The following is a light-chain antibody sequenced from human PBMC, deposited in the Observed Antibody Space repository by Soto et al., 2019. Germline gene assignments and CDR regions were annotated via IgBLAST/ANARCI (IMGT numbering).Light chain of an antibody. CDR3: HKYNSAPIT. CDR1: QGISNY. CDR2: AAS. V-gene: IGKV1-27*01. J-gene: IGKJ5*01. Sequence: DIQMTQSPSSLSASVGDRVTITCRASQGISNYLAWYQQKPVKVPKLLIYAASTLLSGVPSRFSGSGSGTDFTLTISSLQPEDVATYYCHKYNSAPITFGQGTRLEIK.